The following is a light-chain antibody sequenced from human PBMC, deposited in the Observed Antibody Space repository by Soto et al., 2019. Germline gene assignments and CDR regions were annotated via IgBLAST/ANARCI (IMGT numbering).Light chain of an antibody. Sequence: DIVMAQCPTSRSVSPAAGAPVSCRASQSVSSHLAWYQHKPGQAPRLLFYDASTRATGIPDRFSGSRSGTDFTLTIGRLESEDFAVYYCQLDGSSSITFGQGTRLEIK. V-gene: IGKV3-15*01. CDR3: QLDGSSSIT. CDR1: QSVSSH. CDR2: DAS. J-gene: IGKJ5*01.